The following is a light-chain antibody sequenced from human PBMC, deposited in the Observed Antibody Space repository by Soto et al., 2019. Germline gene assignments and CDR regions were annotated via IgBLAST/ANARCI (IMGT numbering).Light chain of an antibody. Sequence: EIVLTQSPGTLSLSPGERATISCRASQSVTKNYLAWYQQKPGQAPRLLIYDAFNRATGIPDRFSGSGSGTDFTLTISRLEPEDFAVYYCHQCAHSPLTFGQGTKVDI. CDR1: QSVTKNY. CDR2: DAF. V-gene: IGKV3-20*01. CDR3: HQCAHSPLT. J-gene: IGKJ1*01.